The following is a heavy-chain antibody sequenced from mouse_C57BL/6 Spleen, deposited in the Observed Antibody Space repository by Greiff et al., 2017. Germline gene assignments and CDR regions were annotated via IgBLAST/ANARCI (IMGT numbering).Heavy chain of an antibody. CDR1: GYTFTSYW. CDR2: IDPNSGGT. J-gene: IGHJ1*03. CDR3: ARVWHEVTSVVATDWYFEG. Sequence: VQLQQPGAELVKPGASVKLSCKASGYTFTSYWMHWVKQRPGRGLEWIGRIDPNSGGTKYNEKFKSKATLTVDKPSSTAYMQLSSLTSEDSAVYYWARVWHEVTSVVATDWYFEGWGTGTTVT. D-gene: IGHD1-1*01. V-gene: IGHV1-72*01.